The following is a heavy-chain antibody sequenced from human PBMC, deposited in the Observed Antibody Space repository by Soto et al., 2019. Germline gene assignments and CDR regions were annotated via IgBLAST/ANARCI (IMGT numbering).Heavy chain of an antibody. V-gene: IGHV4-39*01. CDR3: ATNVVLVPAAFYY. Sequence: QLQLQESGPGLVKPSETLSLTCTVSGGSISSSSYYWGWIRQPPGKGLEWIGSIYYSGSTYYNPSLKSRVTISVDTSKNQFSLKLSSVTAADTAVYYCATNVVLVPAAFYYWGQGTLVTVSS. D-gene: IGHD2-2*01. CDR2: IYYSGST. J-gene: IGHJ4*02. CDR1: GGSISSSSYY.